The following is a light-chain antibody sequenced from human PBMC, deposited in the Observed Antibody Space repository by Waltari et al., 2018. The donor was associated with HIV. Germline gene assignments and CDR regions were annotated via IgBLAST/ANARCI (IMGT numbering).Light chain of an antibody. CDR2: KDT. J-gene: IGLJ2*01. CDR3: QSGDSSGTSVI. V-gene: IGLV3-25*03. CDR1: TLPKQY. Sequence: SYELTQPPSVSVSPGQTARITCSGETLPKQYGYWYQQKPGQAPVLVIYKDTERPSGIPERFLGSSSGTTATLTIRGVQAEDEADYYCQSGDSSGTSVIFGGGTKLAVL.